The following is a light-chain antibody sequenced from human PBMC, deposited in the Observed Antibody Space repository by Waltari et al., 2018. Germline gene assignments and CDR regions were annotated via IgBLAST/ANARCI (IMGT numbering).Light chain of an antibody. CDR3: QSADISSSYRV. V-gene: IGLV3-25*03. J-gene: IGLJ3*02. CDR1: ALSQQY. Sequence: SHDLTQPPSVSVSPAQTARIPCSGDALSQQYAYWFQKKPGQAPVLVRYKDTERPPGIPERFSGSSSGTTVTLTISGVQADDEADYYCQSADISSSYRVFGGGTKLSVL. CDR2: KDT.